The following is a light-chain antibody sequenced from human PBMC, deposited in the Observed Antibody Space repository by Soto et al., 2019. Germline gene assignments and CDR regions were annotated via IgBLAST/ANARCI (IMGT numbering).Light chain of an antibody. J-gene: IGKJ4*01. CDR1: QGISSY. V-gene: IGKV1-9*01. CDR3: LQVNSFPLS. Sequence: IQLTQSPSSLSASVGARVTINCRASQGISSYLAWYQQKPGKAPKFMIYAASTLQSGVPSRFTGSGSGTDCTLTITSLQPEDVATYYCLQVNSFPLSLGGGTKVDIK. CDR2: AAS.